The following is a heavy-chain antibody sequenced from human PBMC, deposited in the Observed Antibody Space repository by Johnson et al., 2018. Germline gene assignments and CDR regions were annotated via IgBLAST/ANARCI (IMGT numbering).Heavy chain of an antibody. D-gene: IGHD3-10*01. J-gene: IGHJ6*04. Sequence: SGGGLVKPGVSLRPSCAASGFIFSDFYMTWIRQAPGKGLEWLSYISNSGANIYYADSVTGRFTLSRDNANNSRYLQKNILRANDAALYYGARGRGFYGVWGKGTTVTIFS. CDR1: GFIFSDFY. V-gene: IGHV3-11*04. CDR2: ISNSGANI. CDR3: ARGRGFYGV.